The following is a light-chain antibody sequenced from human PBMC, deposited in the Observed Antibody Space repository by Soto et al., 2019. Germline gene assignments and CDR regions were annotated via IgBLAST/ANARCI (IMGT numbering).Light chain of an antibody. CDR2: GNS. CDR1: SSNIGAGYD. CDR3: QSYDSSLSGRYV. Sequence: QSVLTQPPSVSGAPGQRVTISCTGSSSNIGAGYDVHWYQQLPGTAPNLLIYGNSNRPSGVPDRFSGSKSGTSASLAITGLHAEDEADYYCQSYDSSLSGRYVFGTGTKLTVL. J-gene: IGLJ1*01. V-gene: IGLV1-40*01.